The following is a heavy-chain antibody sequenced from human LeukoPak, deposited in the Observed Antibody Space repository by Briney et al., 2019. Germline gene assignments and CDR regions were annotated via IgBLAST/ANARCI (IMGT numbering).Heavy chain of an antibody. J-gene: IGHJ4*02. Sequence: PGGSLRLSCAASGFTFSDYYMSWIRQAPGKGLEWVSYISSSGSTIYYADSVTGRFTISRDNAKNSLYLQMNSLRAEDTAVYYCARDPLSANDYGDYWGQGTLVTVSS. D-gene: IGHD2-8*01. CDR2: ISSSGSTI. CDR3: ARDPLSANDYGDY. V-gene: IGHV3-11*01. CDR1: GFTFSDYY.